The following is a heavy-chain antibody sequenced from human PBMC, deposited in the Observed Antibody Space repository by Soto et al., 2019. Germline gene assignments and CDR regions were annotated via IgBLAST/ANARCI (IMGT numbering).Heavy chain of an antibody. V-gene: IGHV6-1*01. J-gene: IGHJ6*02. CDR3: ARSEEDSDYYYYGLDV. Sequence: SQTLSLTCVISGDSVSSSSVAWNWVRQSPSRGLEWLGRTYYRSRWYSDFAVSVRGRIVINADTSKNQFSLQLNSVTPEDTAVYLCARSEEDSDYYYYGLDVWGQGTTVT. D-gene: IGHD2-15*01. CDR2: TYYRSRWYS. CDR1: GDSVSSSSVA.